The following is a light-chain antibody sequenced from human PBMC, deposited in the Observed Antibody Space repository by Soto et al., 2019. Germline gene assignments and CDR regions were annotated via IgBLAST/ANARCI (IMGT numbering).Light chain of an antibody. J-gene: IGLJ3*02. Sequence: QSALTQPASVSGSPGQSITISCTGTSSDIGGYNYVSWYQQHPGKAPKLIIYDVTKRPSGVSNRFSGSKSGNTASLTISGLQAEDEADYYCCSYTTTSTVLFGGGTKVTVL. CDR2: DVT. CDR3: CSYTTTSTVL. CDR1: SSDIGGYNY. V-gene: IGLV2-14*01.